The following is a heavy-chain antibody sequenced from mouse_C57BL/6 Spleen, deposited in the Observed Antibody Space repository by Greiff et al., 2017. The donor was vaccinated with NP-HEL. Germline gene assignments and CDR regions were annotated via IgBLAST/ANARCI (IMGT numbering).Heavy chain of an antibody. Sequence: QVQLKQPGAELVKPGASVKLSCKASGYTFTSYWMHWVKQRPGQGLEWIGMIHPNSGSTNYNEKFKSKATLTVDKSSSTAYMQLSSLTSEDSAVYYCASHEDYYAMDYWGQGTSVTVSS. J-gene: IGHJ4*01. V-gene: IGHV1-64*01. CDR1: GYTFTSYW. CDR3: ASHEDYYAMDY. CDR2: IHPNSGST.